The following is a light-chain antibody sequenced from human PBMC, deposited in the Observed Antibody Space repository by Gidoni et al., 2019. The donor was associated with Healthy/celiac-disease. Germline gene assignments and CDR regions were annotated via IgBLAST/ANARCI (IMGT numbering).Light chain of an antibody. Sequence: DIVMTPSPLSLPVTPGEPASISCRSSQSLLHSNGYNYLDWYLQKPGQSPQLLIYLGSNRASGVPDRFSGSGSGTDFTLKISRVEAEDVGVYYCMQALQTLLTFXGXTKVEIK. J-gene: IGKJ4*01. CDR1: QSLLHSNGYNY. CDR3: MQALQTLLT. CDR2: LGS. V-gene: IGKV2-28*01.